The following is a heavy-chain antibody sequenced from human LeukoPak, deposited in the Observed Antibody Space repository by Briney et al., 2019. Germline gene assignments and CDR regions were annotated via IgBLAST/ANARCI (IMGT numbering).Heavy chain of an antibody. Sequence: GGSLRLSCAASGFTVSSNCMSWVRQAPGKGLEWVSVIYSGGSTYYADSVKGRFTISRDNSKNTLYLQMNSLRAEDTAVYYCASGVIAAAGVYWGQGTLVTVSS. CDR1: GFTVSSNC. V-gene: IGHV3-53*05. CDR3: ASGVIAAAGVY. D-gene: IGHD6-13*01. CDR2: IYSGGST. J-gene: IGHJ4*02.